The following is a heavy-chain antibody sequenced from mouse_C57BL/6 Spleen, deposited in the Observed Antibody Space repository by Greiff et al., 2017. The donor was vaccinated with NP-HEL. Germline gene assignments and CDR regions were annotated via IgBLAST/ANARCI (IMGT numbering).Heavy chain of an antibody. Sequence: DVKLVESGGGLVQPGGSMKLSCAASGFTFSDAWMDWVRQSPEKGLEWVAEIRNKANNHATYYAESVKGRFTISRDDSKSSVYLQMNSLRAEDTGIYYCTRKGISYDDYDGDWYFDVWGTGTTVTVSS. J-gene: IGHJ1*03. D-gene: IGHD2-4*01. CDR3: TRKGISYDDYDGDWYFDV. CDR2: IRNKANNHAT. V-gene: IGHV6-6*01. CDR1: GFTFSDAW.